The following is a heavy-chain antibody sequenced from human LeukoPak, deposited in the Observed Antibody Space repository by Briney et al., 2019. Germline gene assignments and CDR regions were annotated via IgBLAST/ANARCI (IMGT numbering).Heavy chain of an antibody. CDR3: ARDVGSGRYSASGPIDY. CDR1: AFTFSSYS. CDR2: ISSSSSYI. J-gene: IGHJ4*02. Sequence: AGGSLRLSCAASAFTFSSYSMNWVRQAPGKGLEWVSFISSSSSYIYYADSVKGRFTISRDNAKNSLYLQMNSLRAEDTAVYYCARDVGSGRYSASGPIDYWGQGTLVTVSS. D-gene: IGHD3-10*01. V-gene: IGHV3-21*01.